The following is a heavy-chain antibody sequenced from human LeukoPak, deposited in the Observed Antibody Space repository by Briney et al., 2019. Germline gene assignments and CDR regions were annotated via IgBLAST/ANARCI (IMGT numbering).Heavy chain of an antibody. CDR1: GGSISSYY. CDR2: IYYSGST. Sequence: SETLSLTCTVSGGSISSYYWSWIRQPPGKGLEWIGYIYYSGSTNYNPSLKSRVTLSVDTSKNQFSLKLNSVTAADTAVYYCARYDYGRFYFDYWGQGTLVTVSS. CDR3: ARYDYGRFYFDY. V-gene: IGHV4-59*01. D-gene: IGHD3-3*01. J-gene: IGHJ4*02.